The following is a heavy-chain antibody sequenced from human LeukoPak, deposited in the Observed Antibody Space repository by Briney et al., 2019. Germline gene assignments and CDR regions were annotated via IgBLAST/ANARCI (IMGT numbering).Heavy chain of an antibody. Sequence: GGSLRLSCAASGITFSSFAMGWVRQAPGKGLEWVSAISGGGDSTYYADSVKGRFTISRDNPKNTLYLQIKSLRAEDTAVYYCTKDSPTSVSDWGQGTLVTVSS. CDR2: ISGGGDST. CDR3: TKDSPTSVSD. J-gene: IGHJ4*02. CDR1: GITFSSFA. V-gene: IGHV3-23*01. D-gene: IGHD4-11*01.